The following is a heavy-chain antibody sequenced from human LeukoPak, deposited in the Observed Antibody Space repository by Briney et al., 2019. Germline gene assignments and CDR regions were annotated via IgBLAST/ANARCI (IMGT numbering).Heavy chain of an antibody. D-gene: IGHD3-22*01. CDR3: AKESIPLNYHDSSGYYSIFDY. V-gene: IGHV3-43*02. J-gene: IGHJ4*02. CDR1: GFTFDDYA. CDR2: ISGAGGST. Sequence: GGSLRLSCAASGFTFDDYAMHWVRQAPGKGLEWVSLISGAGGSTYYADSVKGRFTISRDNSKNSLYLQMNSLRTEDTALYYCAKESIPLNYHDSSGYYSIFDYWGQGTLVTVSS.